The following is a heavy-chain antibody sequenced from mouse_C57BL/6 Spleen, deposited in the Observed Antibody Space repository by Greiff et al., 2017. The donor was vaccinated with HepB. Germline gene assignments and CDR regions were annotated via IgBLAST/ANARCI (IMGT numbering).Heavy chain of an antibody. Sequence: EVQGVESGGDLVKPGGSLKLSCAASGFTFSSYGMSWVRQTPDKRLEWVATISSGGSYTYYPDSVKGRFTISRDNAKNTLYLQMSSLKSEDTAMYYCARRGYYGSSYDYWGQGTTLTVSS. D-gene: IGHD1-1*01. CDR2: ISSGGSYT. J-gene: IGHJ2*01. CDR1: GFTFSSYG. CDR3: ARRGYYGSSYDY. V-gene: IGHV5-6*01.